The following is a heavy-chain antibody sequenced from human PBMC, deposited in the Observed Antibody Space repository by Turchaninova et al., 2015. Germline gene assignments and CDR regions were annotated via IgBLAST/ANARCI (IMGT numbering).Heavy chain of an antibody. CDR1: GLTLSSDG. CDR2: RSYDGSNK. CDR3: AKTSRRFTIFGVVTDY. D-gene: IGHD3-3*01. V-gene: IGHV3-30*18. J-gene: IGHJ4*02. Sequence: QVQRVESGGGGVKPGRAWVRSGQALGLTLSSDGKDWGRQAPGKGMEWVAVRSYDGSNKDYADSVKGRFTISRDNSKNTLYLQMNSLRAEDTAVYYCAKTSRRFTIFGVVTDYWGQGTLVTVSS.